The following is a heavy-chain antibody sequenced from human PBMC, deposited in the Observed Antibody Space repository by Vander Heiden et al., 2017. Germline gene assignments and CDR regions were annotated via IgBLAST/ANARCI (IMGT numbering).Heavy chain of an antibody. CDR3: VILLLKVYYDY. Sequence: VQLVQSGAEVKKPGASVKVSCRAAGSTFTNHGINWVRKATGQGLEWMAWITPYPGDTNYSQKFQGSVTMTTDLCTRTGYMELSSLRLGDRARCCCVILLLKVYYDYW. D-gene: IGHD2-15*01. CDR1: GSTFTNHG. CDR2: ITPYPGDT. J-gene: IGHJ4*01. V-gene: IGHV1-18*04.